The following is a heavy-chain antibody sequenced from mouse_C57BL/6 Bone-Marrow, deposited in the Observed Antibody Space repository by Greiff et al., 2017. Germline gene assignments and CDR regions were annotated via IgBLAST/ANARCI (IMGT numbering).Heavy chain of an antibody. J-gene: IGHJ4*01. Sequence: QVQLQQPGAELVMPGASVTLSCKASGYTFTSYWMHWVKQRPGQGLEWIGEIDPSDSYTNYNQKFKGKSTLTVDKSSSTAYMQLSSLTSEDSAVYYCASDGYDDYAMDYWGQGTSVTVSS. V-gene: IGHV1-69*01. D-gene: IGHD2-2*01. CDR3: ASDGYDDYAMDY. CDR2: IDPSDSYT. CDR1: GYTFTSYW.